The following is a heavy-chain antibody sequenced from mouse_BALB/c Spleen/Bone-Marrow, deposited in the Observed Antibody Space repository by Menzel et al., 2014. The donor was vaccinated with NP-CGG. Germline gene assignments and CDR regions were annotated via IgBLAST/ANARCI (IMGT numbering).Heavy chain of an antibody. CDR3: ARKIEVYYDMDY. V-gene: IGHV7-3*02. CDR1: GFNFTDFY. CDR2: IRNKAYGYTT. J-gene: IGHJ4*01. Sequence: EVKLVESGGGLKQPGGSLRLSCTTSGFNFTDFYMSWVRQPPGKALEWLGFIRNKAYGYTTEYSGSVKGRFSISRDNSQSILYRQMNTLRAEDSASYYCARKIEVYYDMDYWGQGTSVTVSS.